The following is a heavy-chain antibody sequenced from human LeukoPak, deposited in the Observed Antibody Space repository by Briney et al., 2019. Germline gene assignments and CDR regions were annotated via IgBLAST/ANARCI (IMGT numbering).Heavy chain of an antibody. Sequence: ASVKVSCKASGYTFTSYDINWVRQATGQGLEWMGWMNPNSGNTGYAQKFQGRVTMTRNTSISTAYMELSSLRSEDTAVYYCASGPDRAGYGYGYWLSDYYYGMDVWGQGTTVTVSS. CDR2: MNPNSGNT. D-gene: IGHD5-18*01. CDR3: ASGPDRAGYGYGYWLSDYYYGMDV. V-gene: IGHV1-8*01. CDR1: GYTFTSYD. J-gene: IGHJ6*02.